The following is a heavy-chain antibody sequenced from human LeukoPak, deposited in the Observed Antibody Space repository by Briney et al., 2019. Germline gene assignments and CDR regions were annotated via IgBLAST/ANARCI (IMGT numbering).Heavy chain of an antibody. CDR3: AKDIGERGYKDY. Sequence: GGSLRLSCAASGFTFSSYSMSWVRQAPGKGLEWVSLISGDGGTTYYADSVSGRFTISRDNSKNSLYLQMNSLRTEDTAFYYCAKDIGERGYKDYWGQGTLVTVSS. CDR1: GFTFSSYS. CDR2: ISGDGGTT. V-gene: IGHV3-43*02. D-gene: IGHD5-18*01. J-gene: IGHJ4*02.